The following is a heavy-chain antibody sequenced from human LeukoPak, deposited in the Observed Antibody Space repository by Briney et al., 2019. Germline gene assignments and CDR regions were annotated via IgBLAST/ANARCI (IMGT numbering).Heavy chain of an antibody. V-gene: IGHV3-23*01. CDR1: GITFSTYA. D-gene: IGHD1-26*01. Sequence: GGSLRLSCVASGITFSTYATTWVRQAPGKGLEWVSILNGGSTYYADSVKGRFTISRDNSKNTLFLQMNSLRPEDTAVYYCAKDSSVWVVGAISFFDYWGQGTLVTVSS. J-gene: IGHJ4*02. CDR2: LNGGST. CDR3: AKDSSVWVVGAISFFDY.